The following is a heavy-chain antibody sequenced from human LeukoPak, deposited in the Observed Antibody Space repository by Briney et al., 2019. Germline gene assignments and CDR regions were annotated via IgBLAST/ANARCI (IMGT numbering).Heavy chain of an antibody. D-gene: IGHD3-9*01. Sequence: SETLSLTCTVSGGSISSYYWSWIRQPPGTGLEWIGYIYYSGSTNYNPSLKSRVTISVKTSKNQFSLKLRSVTAADTAVYYCARVTGYTIEDYFDYWGQGTLVTVSS. CDR1: GGSISSYY. CDR2: IYYSGST. J-gene: IGHJ4*02. CDR3: ARVTGYTIEDYFDY. V-gene: IGHV4-59*01.